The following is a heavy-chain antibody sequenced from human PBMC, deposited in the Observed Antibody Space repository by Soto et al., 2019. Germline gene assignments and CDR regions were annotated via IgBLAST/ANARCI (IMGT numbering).Heavy chain of an antibody. V-gene: IGHV3-9*01. Sequence: EVQLVESGGGLVQPGRSLRLSCAASGFTFDDYAMHWVRQAPGKGLEWVSGISWNSGSIGYADSVKGRFTISRDNAKNSLYLQMNSLRAEDTALYYCAKDTGDSNLFDYWGQGTLVTASS. CDR2: ISWNSGSI. D-gene: IGHD4-4*01. J-gene: IGHJ4*02. CDR1: GFTFDDYA. CDR3: AKDTGDSNLFDY.